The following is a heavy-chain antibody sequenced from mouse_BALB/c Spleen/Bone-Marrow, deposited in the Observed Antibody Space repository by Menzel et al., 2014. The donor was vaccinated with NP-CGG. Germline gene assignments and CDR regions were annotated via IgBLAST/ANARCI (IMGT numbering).Heavy chain of an antibody. CDR3: ARGPEYAMDY. CDR2: INPYNGGT. J-gene: IGHJ4*01. V-gene: IGHV1-37*01. CDR1: GYSFTGYI. Sequence: EVKLVESGPELVKPGASMKISCKASGYSFTGYIMNWVKQSPGKNLEWIGLINPYNGGTSYNQKFKGKATLTVAKSSSTAYMELLSLTSEDSAVYYCARGPEYAMDYWGQGTSVTVSS.